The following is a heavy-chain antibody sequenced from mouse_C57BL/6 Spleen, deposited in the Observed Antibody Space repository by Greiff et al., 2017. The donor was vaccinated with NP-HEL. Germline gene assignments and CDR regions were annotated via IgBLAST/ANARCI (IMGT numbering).Heavy chain of an antibody. CDR3: ARDRHYYGSFDY. J-gene: IGHJ2*01. CDR2: ISYDGSN. CDR1: GYSITSGYY. D-gene: IGHD1-1*01. V-gene: IGHV3-6*01. Sequence: EVQRVESGPGLVKPSQSLSLTCSVTGYSITSGYYWNWIRQFPGNKLEWMGYISYDGSNNYNPSLKNRISITRDTSKNQFFLKLNSVTTEDTATYYCARDRHYYGSFDYWGQGTTLTVSS.